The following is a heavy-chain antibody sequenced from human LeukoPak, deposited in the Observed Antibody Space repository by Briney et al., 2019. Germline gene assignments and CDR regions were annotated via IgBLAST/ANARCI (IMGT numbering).Heavy chain of an antibody. D-gene: IGHD3-10*01. V-gene: IGHV1-69*01. J-gene: IGHJ3*02. CDR2: IIPIFGTA. CDR1: GGTFSSYA. CDR3: ARGKSRDAFDI. Sequence: SVKVSFKASGGTFSSYAISWVRQAPGQGLEWMGGIIPIFGTANYAQKFQGRVTITADESTSTAYMELSSLRSEDTAMYYCARGKSRDAFDIWGQGTMVTVSS.